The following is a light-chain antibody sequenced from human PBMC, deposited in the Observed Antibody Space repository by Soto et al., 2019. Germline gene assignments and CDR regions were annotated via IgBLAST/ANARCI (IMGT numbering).Light chain of an antibody. J-gene: IGLJ2*01. CDR1: SSNIGSNT. Sequence: QSVLTQPHSASGTPGQRVTISCSGSSSNIGSNTVNWYQQLPGTAPKLLIYSNNQRPSWVPDRFSGSKSGTSASLAISGLQSEDEADYYCAAWDDSLNGHVVFGGGTKLTVL. V-gene: IGLV1-44*01. CDR2: SNN. CDR3: AAWDDSLNGHVV.